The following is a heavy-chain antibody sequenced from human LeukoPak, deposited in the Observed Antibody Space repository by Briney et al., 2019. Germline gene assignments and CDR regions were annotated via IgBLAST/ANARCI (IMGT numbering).Heavy chain of an antibody. CDR3: AGENRWAGATGNFDY. D-gene: IGHD1-26*01. Sequence: ASVKVSCKASGHTFTDYYIHWVRQAPGQGLELMGWINPNSGGTNYAQKFQGRVTMTRDTSIATAYMELSRLTSDDTATYYCAGENRWAGATGNFDYWGQGNLVTVSS. CDR2: INPNSGGT. V-gene: IGHV1-2*02. CDR1: GHTFTDYY. J-gene: IGHJ4*02.